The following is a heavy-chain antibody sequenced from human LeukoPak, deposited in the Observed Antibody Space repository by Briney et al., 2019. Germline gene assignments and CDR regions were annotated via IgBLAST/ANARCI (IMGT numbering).Heavy chain of an antibody. Sequence: GASVKVSCKASGGTFSSYAISWVRQAPGQGLEWMGGIIPIFGTANYAQKFQGRVTITTDESTSTAYMGLSSLRSEDTAVYYCARSGYSYEFDYWGQGTLVTVSS. V-gene: IGHV1-69*05. CDR2: IIPIFGTA. CDR3: ARSGYSYEFDY. CDR1: GGTFSSYA. D-gene: IGHD5-18*01. J-gene: IGHJ4*02.